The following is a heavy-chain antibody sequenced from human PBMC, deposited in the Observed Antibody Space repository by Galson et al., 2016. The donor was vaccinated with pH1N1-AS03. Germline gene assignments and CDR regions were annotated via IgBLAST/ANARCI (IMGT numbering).Heavy chain of an antibody. CDR1: GFTINKYG. J-gene: IGHJ4*02. CDR2: IWNDGGTT. D-gene: IGHD3-22*01. V-gene: IGHV3-33*01. Sequence: SLRLSCAASGFTINKYGMHWVRQAPGKGLEWVAIIWNDGGTTHYADSVKGRFTISRDNSKNTLYLQINSLRAEDTAMYYCVRDDDSSGYYPDSWGRGTLVTVSS. CDR3: VRDDDSSGYYPDS.